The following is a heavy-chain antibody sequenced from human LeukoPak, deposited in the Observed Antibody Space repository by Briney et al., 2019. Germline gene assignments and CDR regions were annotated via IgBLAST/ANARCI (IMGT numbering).Heavy chain of an antibody. CDR1: VYTFTSYY. Sequence: ASVKVTCKASVYTFTSYYMHWVRQALGQGLEWMGIINPSGGSTSYAQKFQGRVTMTRDTSTSTVYMELSSLRSEDTAVYYCARGLSSSWYLPPYYYYYGMDVWGQGTTVTVSS. J-gene: IGHJ6*02. V-gene: IGHV1-46*01. CDR2: INPSGGST. CDR3: ARGLSSSWYLPPYYYYYGMDV. D-gene: IGHD6-13*01.